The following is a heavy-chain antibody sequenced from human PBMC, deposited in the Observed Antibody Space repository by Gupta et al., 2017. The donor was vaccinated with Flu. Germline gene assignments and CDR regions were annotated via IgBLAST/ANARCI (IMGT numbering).Heavy chain of an antibody. CDR2: VDYSGFT. J-gene: IGHJ6*03. Sequence: WVRQSPTKGLEWIASVDYSGFTRNSPSLKSRVTISVDTSKTQVSLNLTSVTAADTAVYYCATLEGAGAGPAYLYMDVWGKGTTVTVSS. D-gene: IGHD6-13*01. V-gene: IGHV4-61*06. CDR3: ATLEGAGAGPAYLYMDV.